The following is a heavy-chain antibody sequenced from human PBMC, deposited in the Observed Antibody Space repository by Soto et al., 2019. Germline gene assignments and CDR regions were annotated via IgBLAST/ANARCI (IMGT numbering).Heavy chain of an antibody. J-gene: IGHJ6*02. D-gene: IGHD2-2*02. CDR1: GGTFSSYA. CDR3: ARDEYCSSTSCYKGYGMDV. CDR2: IIPIFGTA. V-gene: IGHV1-69*13. Sequence: SVKVSCKASGGTFSSYAISWVRQAPGQGLEWMGGIIPIFGTANYAQKFQGRVTITADESTSTAYMELSSLRSEDTAVYYCARDEYCSSTSCYKGYGMDVWGQGTTVTVS.